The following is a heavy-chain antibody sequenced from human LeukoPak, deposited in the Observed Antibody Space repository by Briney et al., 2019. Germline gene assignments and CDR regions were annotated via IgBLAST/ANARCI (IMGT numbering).Heavy chain of an antibody. Sequence: GGSLRLSCTASGFNLNNYAMNWVRQAPGKGLEWVAALTGPGDTTYYADSVKGRFIISRDSFKDTLYLQMNRLGAEDTALYHCAKGAAIDHWGQGTLVTVSS. CDR3: AKGAAIDH. D-gene: IGHD2-21*01. CDR1: GFNLNNYA. J-gene: IGHJ4*02. CDR2: LTGPGDTT. V-gene: IGHV3-23*01.